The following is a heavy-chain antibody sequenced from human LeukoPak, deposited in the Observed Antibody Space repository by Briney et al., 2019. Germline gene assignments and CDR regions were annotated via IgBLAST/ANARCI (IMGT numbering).Heavy chain of an antibody. CDR2: ISSSGSTI. CDR1: GFTFDRYG. CDR3: AELGITMIGGV. Sequence: GGTLRLSCAVSGFTFDRYGMIWVRQAPGKGLEWVSYISSSGSTIYYADSVKGRFTISRDNAKNSLYLQMNSLRAEDTAVYYCAELGITMIGGVWGKGTTVTISS. D-gene: IGHD3-10*02. V-gene: IGHV3-48*04. J-gene: IGHJ6*04.